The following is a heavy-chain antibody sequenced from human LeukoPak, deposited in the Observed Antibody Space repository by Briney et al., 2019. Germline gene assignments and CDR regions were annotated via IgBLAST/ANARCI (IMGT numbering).Heavy chain of an antibody. J-gene: IGHJ4*02. CDR1: GYTFTGYY. Sequence: GASVKVSCKASGYTFTGYYLHWVRQAPGQGLEWMGWINANHGGTNYAQQFQGRVTMTRDTSISTAYMELSRLRSDDAAVYYCARHRDFDSTGYYYPLFDYWGQGTLVTVSS. D-gene: IGHD3-22*01. CDR2: INANHGGT. V-gene: IGHV1-2*02. CDR3: ARHRDFDSTGYYYPLFDY.